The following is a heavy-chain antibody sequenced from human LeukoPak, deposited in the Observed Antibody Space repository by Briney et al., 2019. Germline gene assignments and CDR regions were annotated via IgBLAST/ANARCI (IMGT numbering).Heavy chain of an antibody. CDR1: NGPINSYY. V-gene: IGHV4-38-2*02. CDR3: AREGVAARPWGYFDY. Sequence: SETLSLTCIVSNGPINSYYWNWFRQPPGEGLEWIGSIYYSGSTYYNPSLKSRVTISVDTSKNQFSLKLSSVTAADTAVYYCAREGVAARPWGYFDYWGQGTLVTVSS. CDR2: IYYSGST. D-gene: IGHD6-6*01. J-gene: IGHJ4*02.